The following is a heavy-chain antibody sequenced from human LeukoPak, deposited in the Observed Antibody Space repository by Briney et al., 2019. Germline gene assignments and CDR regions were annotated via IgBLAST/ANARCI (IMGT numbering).Heavy chain of an antibody. V-gene: IGHV4-59*01. CDR3: ARSRAYCSGGSCYNWFDP. D-gene: IGHD2-15*01. Sequence: PSETLSLTCTVSGGSISSYYWSWIRQPPGKGLEWIGYIYYSGSTNYNPSLKSRVTISVDTSKNQFSLKLSSVTAADTAVYSCARSRAYCSGGSCYNWFDPWGQGTLVTVSS. CDR2: IYYSGST. CDR1: GGSISSYY. J-gene: IGHJ5*02.